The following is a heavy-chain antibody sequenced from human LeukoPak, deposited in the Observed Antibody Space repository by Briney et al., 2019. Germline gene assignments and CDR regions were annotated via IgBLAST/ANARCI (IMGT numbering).Heavy chain of an antibody. J-gene: IGHJ4*02. Sequence: SETLSLTCTVSGGSVSSGDYYWSWIRQPPGKGLEWIGYIYYSGSTNYNPSLKSRVTISVDTSKNQFSLKLSSVTAADTAVYYCASAHSSGWYVDYWGQGTLVTVSS. CDR1: GGSVSSGDYY. V-gene: IGHV4-61*08. D-gene: IGHD6-19*01. CDR3: ASAHSSGWYVDY. CDR2: IYYSGST.